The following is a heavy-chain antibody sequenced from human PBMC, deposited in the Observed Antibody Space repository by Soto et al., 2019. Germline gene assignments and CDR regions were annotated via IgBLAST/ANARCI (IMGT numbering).Heavy chain of an antibody. CDR2: IYYSGST. Sequence: SETLSLTCTVSGGSISSGGYYWSWIRQHPGKGLEWIGYIYYSGSTYYNPSLKSRVTISVDTSKNQFSLKLSSVTAADTAVYYCARDTHSSSWKNHGVVHYGMDVWGQGTTVTVSS. V-gene: IGHV4-31*03. J-gene: IGHJ6*02. D-gene: IGHD6-13*01. CDR3: ARDTHSSSWKNHGVVHYGMDV. CDR1: GGSISSGGYY.